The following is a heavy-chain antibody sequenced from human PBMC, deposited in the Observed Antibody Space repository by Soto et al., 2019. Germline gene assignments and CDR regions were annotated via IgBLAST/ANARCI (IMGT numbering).Heavy chain of an antibody. D-gene: IGHD3-10*01. J-gene: IGHJ4*02. CDR3: ARHNYGSGSTYFDY. CDR2: IYYSGST. V-gene: IGHV4-59*08. Sequence: QVQLQESGPGLVKPSETLSLTCTVSGGSISSYYWSWIRQPPGKGLEWIGYIYYSGSTNYNPSLKSRVTISEDTSKNHFSLKLNSMTAADTAVYYCARHNYGSGSTYFDYWGQGTLVTVSS. CDR1: GGSISSYY.